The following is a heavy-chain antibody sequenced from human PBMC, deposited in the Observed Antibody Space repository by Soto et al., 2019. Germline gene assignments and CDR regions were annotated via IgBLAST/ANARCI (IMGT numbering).Heavy chain of an antibody. V-gene: IGHV3-7*01. CDR1: GFTFSSYW. D-gene: IGHD2-2*01. CDR2: IKQDGSEK. J-gene: IGHJ4*02. CDR3: AREGVEYCSSTSCYLDY. Sequence: GGSLRLSCAASGFTFSSYWMSWVRQAPGKGLEWVANIKQDGSEKYYVDSVKGRFTISRDNAKNSLYLQMNSLRAEDTAVYYCAREGVEYCSSTSCYLDYWGQGTLVTVSS.